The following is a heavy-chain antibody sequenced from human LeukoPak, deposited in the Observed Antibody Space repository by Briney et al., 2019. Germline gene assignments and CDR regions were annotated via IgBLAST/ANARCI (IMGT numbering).Heavy chain of an antibody. Sequence: RSLRLSCAASGFTFSSYAMHWVRQAPGKGLEWVAVISYDGSNKYYADSVKGRFTSSRDNSKNTLYLQMNSLRAEDTAVYYCARGYSGYDWGVDYWGQGTLVTVSS. D-gene: IGHD5-12*01. CDR3: ARGYSGYDWGVDY. CDR2: ISYDGSNK. J-gene: IGHJ4*02. V-gene: IGHV3-30-3*01. CDR1: GFTFSSYA.